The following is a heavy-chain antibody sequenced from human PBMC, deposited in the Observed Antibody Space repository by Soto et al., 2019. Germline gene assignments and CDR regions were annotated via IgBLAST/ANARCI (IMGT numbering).Heavy chain of an antibody. Sequence: GGSLRLSCAASGFTFSSYAMSWVRQAPGKGLEWVSAISGSGGSTYYADSVKGRFTISRDNSKNTLYLQMNSLRAEDTAVYYCAKFRLVLSLQYHTHVDPNYFDYWGQGTLVTGSS. V-gene: IGHV3-23*01. J-gene: IGHJ4*02. D-gene: IGHD6-19*01. CDR1: GFTFSSYA. CDR2: ISGSGGST. CDR3: AKFRLVLSLQYHTHVDPNYFDY.